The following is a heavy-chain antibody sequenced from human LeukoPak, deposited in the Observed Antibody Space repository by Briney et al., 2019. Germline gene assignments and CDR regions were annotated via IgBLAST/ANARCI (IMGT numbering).Heavy chain of an antibody. CDR2: INHSGST. J-gene: IGHJ3*02. D-gene: IGHD3-22*01. CDR3: ARGLRITMIVVVITTHAFDI. Sequence: SETLSLTCAVYGGSFSGYYWSWIRQPPGKGLEWIGEINHSGSTNYNPSLKSRVTISVDTSKNQFSLRLSSVTAADTAVYYCARGLRITMIVVVITTHAFDIWGQGTMVTVSS. V-gene: IGHV4-34*01. CDR1: GGSFSGYY.